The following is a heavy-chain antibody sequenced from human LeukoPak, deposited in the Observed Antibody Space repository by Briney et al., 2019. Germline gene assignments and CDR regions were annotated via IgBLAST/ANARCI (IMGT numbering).Heavy chain of an antibody. Sequence: GGSLRLSCVASGFGLSGITMNWVRQAPGKGLEWVAVISYDASNKYYADSVKGRFTISRDNSKNTLYLQMNSLRAEDTAVYYCARPYSSGWYGDFDYWGQGTLVTVSS. V-gene: IGHV3-30-3*01. CDR2: ISYDASNK. J-gene: IGHJ4*02. CDR3: ARPYSSGWYGDFDY. D-gene: IGHD6-19*01. CDR1: GFGLSGIT.